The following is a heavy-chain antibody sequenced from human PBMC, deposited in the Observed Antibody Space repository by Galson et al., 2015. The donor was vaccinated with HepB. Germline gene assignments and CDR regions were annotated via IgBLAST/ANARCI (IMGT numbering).Heavy chain of an antibody. J-gene: IGHJ4*02. CDR2: ISAYNGNT. CDR1: GYTFTSYG. D-gene: IGHD1-26*01. V-gene: IGHV1-18*04. CDR3: ARVLLGKWELLVDFDY. Sequence: SVKVSCKASGYTFTSYGISWVRQAPGQGLEWMGWISAYNGNTNYAQKLQGRATMTTDTSTSTAYMELRSLRSDDTAVYYCARVLLGKWELLVDFDYWGQGTLVTVSS.